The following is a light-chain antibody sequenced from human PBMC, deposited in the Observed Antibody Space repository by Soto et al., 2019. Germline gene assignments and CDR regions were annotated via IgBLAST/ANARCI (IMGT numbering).Light chain of an antibody. J-gene: IGLJ1*01. CDR2: EVS. CDR1: SSDVGGYDY. Sequence: QSVLTQPASVSGSPGQSITISCTGTSSDVGGYDYVSWYQQHPGKAPKLMIYEVSNRPSGVSHRFSGSKSGNTASLTISGLQAEDEAHYYCCSFTSRRTHVFGTGTKVTVL. CDR3: CSFTSRRTHV. V-gene: IGLV2-14*01.